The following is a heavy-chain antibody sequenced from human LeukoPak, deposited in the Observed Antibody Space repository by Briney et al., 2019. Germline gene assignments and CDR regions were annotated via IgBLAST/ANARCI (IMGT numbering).Heavy chain of an antibody. V-gene: IGHV3-21*01. CDR3: ARDGAVGSGNEFDH. CDR2: ISSSSSDI. CDR1: GFTFSTYN. J-gene: IGHJ4*02. D-gene: IGHD5-12*01. Sequence: GGSLRLSCAASGFTFSTYNMNWVRQAPGKGLEWVSSISSSSSDIYYADSMKGRFTISRDNDKNSVYLQMNSLSAEDTAVYYCARDGAVGSGNEFDHWGQGTLVTVSS.